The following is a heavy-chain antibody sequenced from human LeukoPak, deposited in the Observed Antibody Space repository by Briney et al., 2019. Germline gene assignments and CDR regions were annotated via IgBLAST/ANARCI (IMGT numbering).Heavy chain of an antibody. V-gene: IGHV4-39*01. CDR1: GGSISSSSYY. Sequence: SETLSLTCTVSGGSISSSSYYWGWIRQLPGKGLEWIGSIYYSGSTYYNPSLKSRVTISVDTSKNQFSLKLSSVTAADTAVYYCARHAYYGSGSYPDYRGQGTLVTVSS. J-gene: IGHJ4*02. CDR3: ARHAYYGSGSYPDY. D-gene: IGHD3-10*01. CDR2: IYYSGST.